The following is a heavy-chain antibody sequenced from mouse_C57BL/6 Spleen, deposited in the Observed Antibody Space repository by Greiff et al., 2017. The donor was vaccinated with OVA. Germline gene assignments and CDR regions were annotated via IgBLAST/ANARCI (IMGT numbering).Heavy chain of an antibody. CDR3: ARNYYGSSYDYAMDY. Sequence: QVQLQQPGAELVRPGSSVKLSCKASGYTFTSYWMDWVKQRPGQGLEWIGNIYPSASDTHYNQQFTDKATLTVDKSSSTAYMQLSSLTSEDSAVYYCARNYYGSSYDYAMDYWGQGTSVTVSS. CDR2: IYPSASDT. J-gene: IGHJ4*01. V-gene: IGHV1-61*01. CDR1: GYTFTSYW. D-gene: IGHD1-1*01.